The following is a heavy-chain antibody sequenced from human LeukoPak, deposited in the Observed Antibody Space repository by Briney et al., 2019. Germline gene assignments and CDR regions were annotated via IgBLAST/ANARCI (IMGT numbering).Heavy chain of an antibody. V-gene: IGHV4-39*07. D-gene: IGHD6-13*01. CDR2: INHSGST. J-gene: IGHJ5*02. CDR3: ARGIAAAGIYAPKYVWLDP. CDR1: GGSISSSSYY. Sequence: SETLSLTCTVSGGSISSSSYYWGWIRQPPGKGLEWIGEINHSGSTNYNPSLKSRVTISVDTSKNQFSLKLSSVTAADTAVYYCARGIAAAGIYAPKYVWLDPWGQGTLVTVSS.